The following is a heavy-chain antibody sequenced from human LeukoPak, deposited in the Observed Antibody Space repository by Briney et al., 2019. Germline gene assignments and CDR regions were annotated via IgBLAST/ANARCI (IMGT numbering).Heavy chain of an antibody. Sequence: PGGSLRLSCAASGFTFSNYWMIWVRQAPGKGREGGGNIKQDGSEKRYADSVRGRFSISRDNAQTSLYLQMNSLSAEDTAVYYCARASDPWLQLTWGQGTLVTVSS. CDR2: IKQDGSEK. V-gene: IGHV3-7*05. CDR1: GFTFSNYW. D-gene: IGHD5-24*01. J-gene: IGHJ5*02. CDR3: ARASDPWLQLT.